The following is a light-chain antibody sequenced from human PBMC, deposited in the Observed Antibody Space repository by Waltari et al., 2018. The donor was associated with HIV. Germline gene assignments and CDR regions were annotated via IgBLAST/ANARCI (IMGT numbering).Light chain of an antibody. CDR2: QVK. CDR3: SSYTTSSTYV. Sequence: QSALAQPASVSGSPGQSITISCTGTRTDIGAYNSVSWYQKHPDRAPKVIIYQVKSRPSGVSDRFSGSKSGNTASLTISGLQAEDEADYYCSSYTTSSTYVFGRGTTVSVL. CDR1: RTDIGAYNS. J-gene: IGLJ1*01. V-gene: IGLV2-14*01.